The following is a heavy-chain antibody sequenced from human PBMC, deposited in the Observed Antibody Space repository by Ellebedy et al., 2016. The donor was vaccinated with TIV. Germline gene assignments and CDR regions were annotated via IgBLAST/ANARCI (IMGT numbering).Heavy chain of an antibody. V-gene: IGHV4-31*03. J-gene: IGHJ3*02. CDR2: IYYSGRT. Sequence: LRLSCTVSGDSISDGGYYWGWVRQRPGKGLEWVGHIYYSGRTSYNPSLESRLTISVDMTKNQFSLKLTSVTAADTAVYFCVRDYHDYGVDAFDIWGQGTMITVSS. CDR3: VRDYHDYGVDAFDI. CDR1: GDSISDGGYY. D-gene: IGHD4-17*01.